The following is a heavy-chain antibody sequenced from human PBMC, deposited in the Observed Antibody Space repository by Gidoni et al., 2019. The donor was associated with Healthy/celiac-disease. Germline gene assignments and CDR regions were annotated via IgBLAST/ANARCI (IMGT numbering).Heavy chain of an antibody. V-gene: IGHV3-21*01. D-gene: IGHD2-8*02. CDR3: ARDTDGQPRPYFDY. CDR1: GFAFRSYS. J-gene: IGHJ4*02. Sequence: EVQLVASGGGLVKPGGSLRLSCAASGFAFRSYSMNWVRQAPGKGLEWVSSISRSSSYIYYADSEKGRFTISRDNAKNSLYLQMNSLRAEDTAVYYCARDTDGQPRPYFDYWGQGTLVTVSS. CDR2: ISRSSSYI.